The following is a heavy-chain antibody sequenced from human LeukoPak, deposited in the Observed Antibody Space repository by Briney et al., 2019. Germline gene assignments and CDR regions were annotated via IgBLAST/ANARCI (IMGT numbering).Heavy chain of an antibody. J-gene: IGHJ4*02. V-gene: IGHV4-39*01. CDR1: GGSISGTSYY. D-gene: IGHD2-2*01. CDR2: IHYSGRT. Sequence: PSETLSLTCTVSGGSISGTSYYWGWLRQPPGKGPEWIGSIHYSGRTYYKPSLKSRVTISVDTSKNQFSLKLTSVTSADTAVYYCARPPGFSTSFWDWGQGTLVTVSS. CDR3: ARPPGFSTSFWD.